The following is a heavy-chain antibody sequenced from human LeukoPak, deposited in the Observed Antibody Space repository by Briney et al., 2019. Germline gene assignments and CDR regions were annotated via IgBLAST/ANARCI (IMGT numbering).Heavy chain of an antibody. J-gene: IGHJ4*02. CDR2: INHSGST. CDR3: ARNYNRRFDY. V-gene: IGHV4-34*01. D-gene: IGHD3-22*01. CDR1: GGSFGSYY. Sequence: SETLSLTWALYGGSFGSYYWSWIRQPPGKGLEWIGEINHSGSTNYNPSLESRVIILIDTSKNQFSLQLGSVTAADSSVYYCARNYNRRFDYWGQGSLVPVSS.